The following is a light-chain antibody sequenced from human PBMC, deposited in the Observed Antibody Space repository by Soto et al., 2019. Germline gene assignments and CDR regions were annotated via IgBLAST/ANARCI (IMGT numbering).Light chain of an antibody. CDR2: DVS. Sequence: QSVLTQPASVSGSPGQSITISCTGTSSKVGGYNYFSWYQHHPGKAPKLMIYDVSNRPSGVSNCFSGSKSGNTASLIISGLQAEDEADYYCSSYTSSSTLSTYVFGTGTKVTVL. V-gene: IGLV2-14*03. J-gene: IGLJ1*01. CDR3: SSYTSSSTLSTYV. CDR1: SSKVGGYNY.